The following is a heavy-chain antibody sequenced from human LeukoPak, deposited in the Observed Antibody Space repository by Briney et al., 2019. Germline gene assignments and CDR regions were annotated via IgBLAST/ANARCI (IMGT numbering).Heavy chain of an antibody. V-gene: IGHV3-23*01. J-gene: IGHJ4*02. CDR2: IFPSGGEI. D-gene: IGHD2-8*02. Sequence: PGGSLRLSCAASGFTFSTFAMIWVRQPPGKGLEWVSSIFPSGGEIHYADSVRGRFTISRDNSKSTLSLQMNSLRAEDTAIYYCATYRQVLLPLESWGQGTLVTVSS. CDR3: ATYRQVLLPLES. CDR1: GFTFSTFA.